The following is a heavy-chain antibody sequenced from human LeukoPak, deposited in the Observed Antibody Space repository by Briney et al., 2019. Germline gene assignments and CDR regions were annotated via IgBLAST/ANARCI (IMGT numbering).Heavy chain of an antibody. V-gene: IGHV3-66*01. Sequence: GGSLRLSCAASGFSVTNNYMSWVRQAPGKGLEWVSTILGSGDTWSADSVKGRFTVSRDNLKNTVYLQMHSLRDEDTAVYYCARDQTGDSGDYWGQGTLVTVSS. CDR3: ARDQTGDSGDY. D-gene: IGHD7-27*01. CDR2: ILGSGDT. CDR1: GFSVTNNY. J-gene: IGHJ4*02.